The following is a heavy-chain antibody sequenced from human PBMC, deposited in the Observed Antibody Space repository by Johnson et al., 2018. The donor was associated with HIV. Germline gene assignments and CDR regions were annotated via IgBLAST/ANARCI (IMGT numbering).Heavy chain of an antibody. D-gene: IGHD3-22*01. Sequence: MQLVESGGGVVRPGGSLRLSCAASGFTFDDYGMSWVRQAPGKGLEWVSGINWNGGSTGYADSVKGRFTISRDNSKNTMDLQMNSLRAEDTAVYYCAKEYYYDSSGFPDAFDIWGQGTMVTVSS. J-gene: IGHJ3*02. V-gene: IGHV3-20*04. CDR1: GFTFDDYG. CDR3: AKEYYYDSSGFPDAFDI. CDR2: INWNGGST.